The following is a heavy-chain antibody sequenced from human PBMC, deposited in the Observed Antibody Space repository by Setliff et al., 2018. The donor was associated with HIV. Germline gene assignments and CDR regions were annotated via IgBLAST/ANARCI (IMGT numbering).Heavy chain of an antibody. Sequence: TSETLSLTCTVSGGSIKSSSYYWGWIRQPPGKGLEWIGSIYYSGGTYYNPSLKSRVTISVDTSKNQFSLKLSSVTATDTAVYYCARFGSTVVTPPVDYWGQGTLVTVSS. CDR2: IYYSGGT. V-gene: IGHV4-39*01. CDR3: ARFGSTVVTPPVDY. D-gene: IGHD4-17*01. CDR1: GGSIKSSSYY. J-gene: IGHJ4*02.